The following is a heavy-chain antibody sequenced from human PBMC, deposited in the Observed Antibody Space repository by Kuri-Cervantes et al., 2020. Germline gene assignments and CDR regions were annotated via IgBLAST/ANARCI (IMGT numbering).Heavy chain of an antibody. Sequence: GSLRLSCAVYGGSFSGYYWSWIRQPPGKGLEWIGEINHSGSTNYNPSLKSRVTISVDTSKNQFSLKLRSVTAADTAVYYCARGRSRSRTQLWNEYFQHWGQGTLVTVSS. CDR2: INHSGST. CDR3: ARGRSRSRTQLWNEYFQH. V-gene: IGHV4-34*01. D-gene: IGHD5-18*01. CDR1: GGSFSGYY. J-gene: IGHJ1*01.